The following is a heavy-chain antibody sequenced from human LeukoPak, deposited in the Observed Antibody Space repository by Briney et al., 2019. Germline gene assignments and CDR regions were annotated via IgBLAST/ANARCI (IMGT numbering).Heavy chain of an antibody. Sequence: PGRSLRLSCAASGFTFSSYAMHWVRQAPGKGLEWVAVISYDGSNKYYADSVKGRFTISRDNAKNSLYLQINSLRADDTAVYYCTREGKGYSTSGWEIAFDIWGQGTMVTVSS. CDR1: GFTFSSYA. CDR3: TREGKGYSTSGWEIAFDI. CDR2: ISYDGSNK. D-gene: IGHD6-6*01. V-gene: IGHV3-30-3*01. J-gene: IGHJ3*02.